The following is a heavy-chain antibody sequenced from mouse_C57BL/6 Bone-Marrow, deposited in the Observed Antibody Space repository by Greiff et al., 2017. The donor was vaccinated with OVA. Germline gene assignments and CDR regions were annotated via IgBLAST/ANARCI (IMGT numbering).Heavy chain of an antibody. CDR2: IDPNSGGT. Sequence: GLEWIGRIDPNSGGTKYNEKFKSKATLTVDKPSSTAYMQLSSLTSEDSAVYYCARGDWDRYFDVWGTGTTVTVSS. J-gene: IGHJ1*03. V-gene: IGHV1-72*01. CDR3: ARGDWDRYFDV. D-gene: IGHD4-1*01.